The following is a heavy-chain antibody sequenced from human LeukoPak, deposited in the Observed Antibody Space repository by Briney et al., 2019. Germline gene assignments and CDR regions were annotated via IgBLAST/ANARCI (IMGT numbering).Heavy chain of an antibody. CDR3: ASNRLLYAFDI. D-gene: IGHD1-14*01. CDR1: GGSISSTSYY. V-gene: IGHV4-61*02. CDR2: IYTSGST. Sequence: PSETLSLTCTVSGGSISSTSYYWGWIRQPAGKGLEWIGRIYTSGSTNYDPSLKSRVTMSVDTSKNQFSLKLSSVTAADTAVYYCASNRLLYAFDIWGQGTMVTVSS. J-gene: IGHJ3*02.